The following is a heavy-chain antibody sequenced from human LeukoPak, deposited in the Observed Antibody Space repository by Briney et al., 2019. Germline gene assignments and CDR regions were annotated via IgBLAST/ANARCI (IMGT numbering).Heavy chain of an antibody. CDR2: ISGGGGST. Sequence: GRSLRLSCAASEFTFNHYAMSWVRQAPGKGLEWVSSISGGGGSTYYADSVKGRFTISRDNSKNTLFLQMSSLTAGDTAVYYCAKSAYYDSSGFYREYYFEHWGQGTLVTVSS. V-gene: IGHV3-23*01. CDR1: EFTFNHYA. D-gene: IGHD3-22*01. J-gene: IGHJ4*02. CDR3: AKSAYYDSSGFYREYYFEH.